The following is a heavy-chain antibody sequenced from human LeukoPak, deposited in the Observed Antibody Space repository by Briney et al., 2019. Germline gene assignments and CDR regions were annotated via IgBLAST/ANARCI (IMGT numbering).Heavy chain of an antibody. J-gene: IGHJ4*02. D-gene: IGHD4-17*01. V-gene: IGHV3-30*02. Sequence: GVSLRLSCAASGFTFSNYGMHWVRQDPGKGLEWVAFIWYDGSNKLYVDSVKGRFTISRDNAKNTVLLQMSSLRPEDTAVYYCAKDGVWPTVTAFAFDHWGQGTLVTVSS. CDR3: AKDGVWPTVTAFAFDH. CDR1: GFTFSNYG. CDR2: IWYDGSNK.